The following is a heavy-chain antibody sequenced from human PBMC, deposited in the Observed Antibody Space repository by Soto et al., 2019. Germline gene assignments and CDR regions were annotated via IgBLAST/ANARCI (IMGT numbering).Heavy chain of an antibody. CDR3: AKSMAVAFPGFYGLDV. CDR2: NSYDGSRT. V-gene: IGHV3-30*18. Sequence: QVQLVESGGGVVRPGRSLRLSCAASGFTFSIFGMHWVRQAPGKGLEWVAVNSYDGSRTYYRDSVKGRFTISRDSSKNTLYLQMNSLRAEDTAVYYCAKSMAVAFPGFYGLDVWGQGTTVTVSS. CDR1: GFTFSIFG. J-gene: IGHJ6*02. D-gene: IGHD6-19*01.